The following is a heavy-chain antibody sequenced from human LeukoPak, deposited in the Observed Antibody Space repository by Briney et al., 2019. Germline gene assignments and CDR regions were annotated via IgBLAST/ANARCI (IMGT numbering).Heavy chain of an antibody. CDR3: ARDFLVGATEY. J-gene: IGHJ4*02. D-gene: IGHD1-26*01. Sequence: PGGSLRLSCEASGFTFSDYYMSWIRQAPGKGLEWVSYISSSGSPIYYADSVKGRFTISRDNAKNSLYLQMNSLRAEDTAVYYCARDFLVGATEYWGQGTLVTVSS. V-gene: IGHV3-11*01. CDR2: ISSSGSPI. CDR1: GFTFSDYY.